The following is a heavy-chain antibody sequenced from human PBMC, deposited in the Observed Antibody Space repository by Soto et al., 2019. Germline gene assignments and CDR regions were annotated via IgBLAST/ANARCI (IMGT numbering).Heavy chain of an antibody. CDR3: ARVQGGGYYYGMDV. V-gene: IGHV4-4*02. CDR2: IYHSGST. Sequence: SETLSLTCAVSGGSISSSNGWSWVRQPPGKGLEWIGEIYHSGSTNYNPSLKSRVTISVDKSKNQFSLKLSSVTAADTAVYYCARVQGGGYYYGMDVWGQGTTVTVSS. CDR1: GGSISSSNG. D-gene: IGHD1-26*01. J-gene: IGHJ6*02.